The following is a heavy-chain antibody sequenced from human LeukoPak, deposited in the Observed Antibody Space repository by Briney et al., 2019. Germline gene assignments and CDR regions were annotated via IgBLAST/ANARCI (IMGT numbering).Heavy chain of an antibody. CDR1: GYTFTSYG. CDR2: ISASHGNT. CDR3: PRFHYVISFYYMDV. Sequence: ASVKVSCMASGYTFTSYGISWVRQAPGQGLEWMGWISASHGNTNYAQKLQGRVTMTTDTSTSTAYMELRSLRFDDTAVYYCPRFHYVISFYYMDVWGKGTTVTISS. V-gene: IGHV1-18*01. D-gene: IGHD3-16*01. J-gene: IGHJ6*03.